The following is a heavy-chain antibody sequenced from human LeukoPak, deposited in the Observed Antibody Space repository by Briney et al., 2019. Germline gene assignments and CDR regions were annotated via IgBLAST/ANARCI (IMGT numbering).Heavy chain of an antibody. CDR3: AKGSEPLQYAGLDP. CDR1: GFTFSIYA. Sequence: GGSLRLSCAASGFTFSIYAMHWVRQAPGKGLEWLAVISFDGSNKYYTDSVEGRFTISRDTSKDTLYLQLNSLRPEDTAVYYCAKGSEPLQYAGLDPWGQGTLVTVFS. J-gene: IGHJ5*02. D-gene: IGHD3-10*02. V-gene: IGHV3-30*18. CDR2: ISFDGSNK.